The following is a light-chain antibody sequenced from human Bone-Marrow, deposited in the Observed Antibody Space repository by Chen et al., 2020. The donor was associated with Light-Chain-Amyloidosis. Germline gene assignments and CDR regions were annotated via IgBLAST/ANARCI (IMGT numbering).Light chain of an antibody. Sequence: EIVLTQSPGTLSLSPGERAPLSCRASQSVSSSYLAWYQQKPGQAPRLLIYGASSRATGIPARVSGSGSGTDFTLTISRLEPEDFAVYYCQQYGSSPPVTFGGGTKVEIK. CDR3: QQYGSSPPVT. CDR2: GAS. CDR1: QSVSSSY. V-gene: IGKV3-20*01. J-gene: IGKJ4*01.